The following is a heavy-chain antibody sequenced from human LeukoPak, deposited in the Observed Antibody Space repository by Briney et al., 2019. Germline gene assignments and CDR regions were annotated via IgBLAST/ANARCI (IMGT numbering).Heavy chain of an antibody. CDR3: AKVSARLLYFDY. CDR2: ISWNSGSI. V-gene: IGHV3-9*01. J-gene: IGHJ4*02. D-gene: IGHD6-6*01. CDR1: GFTFADYA. Sequence: GGSLRLSCAASGFTFADYAMHRVRQAPGKGLEWVSGISWNSGSIGYADSVKGRFTISRDNAKNSLYLQMNSLRAEDTALYYCAKVSARLLYFDYWGQGTLVTVSS.